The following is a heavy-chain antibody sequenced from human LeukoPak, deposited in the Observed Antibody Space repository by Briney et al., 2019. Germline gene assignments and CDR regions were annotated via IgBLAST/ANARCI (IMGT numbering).Heavy chain of an antibody. J-gene: IGHJ4*02. CDR1: GFTFSSYA. V-gene: IGHV3-23*01. D-gene: IGHD3-22*01. CDR2: IRGSGGST. Sequence: PGGSLRLSCAASGFTFSSYAMSWVRQAPGKGLEWVSAIRGSGGSTYYADSVKGRFTISRDNSKNTLYLQMNSLRAEDTAVYYCAKDVYDSSGYYIDRDYWGQGTLVTVSS. CDR3: AKDVYDSSGYYIDRDY.